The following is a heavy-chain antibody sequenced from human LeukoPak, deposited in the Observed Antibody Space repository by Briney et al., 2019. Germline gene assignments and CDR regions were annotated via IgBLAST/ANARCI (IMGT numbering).Heavy chain of an antibody. J-gene: IGHJ6*03. CDR2: FYYSGST. V-gene: IGHV4-39*01. CDR3: ATLKAAAVYYYYMDV. CDR1: GGSISSTSYY. D-gene: IGHD6-13*01. Sequence: SETLSLTCIVSGGSISSTSYYWGWIGQPPGKGLEWIGSFYYSGSTYYNPSLKSRVTISVDSSKNQFSLKLSSVTAADTALYYCATLKAAAVYYYYMDVWGKGTTVTVSS.